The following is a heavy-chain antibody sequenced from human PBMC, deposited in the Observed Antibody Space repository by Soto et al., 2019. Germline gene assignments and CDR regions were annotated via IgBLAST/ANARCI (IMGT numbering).Heavy chain of an antibody. J-gene: IGHJ4*02. V-gene: IGHV5-10-1*01. CDR1: GYSFAGYW. CDR3: ASLAYCGGDCYSPFDY. D-gene: IGHD2-21*02. Sequence: GESLKISCKGSGYSFAGYWITWVRQKPGKGLEWMGRIDPSDSQTYYSPSFRGHVTISVTKSITTVFLQWSSLRASDTAMYYCASLAYCGGDCYSPFDYWGQGTLVTVSS. CDR2: IDPSDSQT.